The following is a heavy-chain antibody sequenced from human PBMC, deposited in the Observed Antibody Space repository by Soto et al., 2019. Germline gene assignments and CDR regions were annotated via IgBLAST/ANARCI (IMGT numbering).Heavy chain of an antibody. V-gene: IGHV3-23*01. CDR2: ISGSASGGTT. D-gene: IGHD2-15*01. CDR1: GFTFSSCA. CDR3: AKGSGDSSYSAVNY. J-gene: IGHJ4*02. Sequence: GGSLRLSCAASGFTFSSCAMTWVRQAPGKGLEWVAVISGSASGGTTYYADAVQGRFTISRANSKNTLYLQMHSLGVEATAIYYCAKGSGDSSYSAVNYWGQGTLVTVSS.